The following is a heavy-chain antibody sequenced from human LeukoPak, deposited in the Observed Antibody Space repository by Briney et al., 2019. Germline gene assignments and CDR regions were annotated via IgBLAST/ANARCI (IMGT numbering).Heavy chain of an antibody. Sequence: PSETLSLTCTVSGGSISSSSYSWGWIRQPPGKGLEWIGSIYYSGSTYYNPSLKSRVTISVDTSKNQFSLKLSSVTAADTAVYYCARQLSGSWPLDFDYWGQGTLVTVSS. CDR1: GGSISSSSYS. J-gene: IGHJ4*02. CDR2: IYYSGST. V-gene: IGHV4-39*01. CDR3: ARQLSGSWPLDFDY. D-gene: IGHD6-13*01.